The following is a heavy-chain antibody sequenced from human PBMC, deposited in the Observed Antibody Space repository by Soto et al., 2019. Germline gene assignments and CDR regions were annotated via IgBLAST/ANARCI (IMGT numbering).Heavy chain of an antibody. V-gene: IGHV3-64*04. J-gene: IGHJ4*02. Sequence: GGSLRLSCSASGFTFSSYAMHWVRQAPGKGLEYVSSISTNGGSTHYADSVKGRFTISRDNAKNSLYLQMNSLRAEDTAVYYCARVGDSSGYYFYFDYWGQGTLVTVSS. CDR3: ARVGDSSGYYFYFDY. CDR2: ISTNGGST. D-gene: IGHD3-22*01. CDR1: GFTFSSYA.